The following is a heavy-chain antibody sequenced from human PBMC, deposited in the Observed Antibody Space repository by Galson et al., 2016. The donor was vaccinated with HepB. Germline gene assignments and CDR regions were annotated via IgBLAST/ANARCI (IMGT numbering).Heavy chain of an antibody. CDR1: GFNFTNAW. CDR3: TTAVVPEDYFDS. V-gene: IGHV3-15*01. CDR2: IKSKRFGETV. D-gene: IGHD1-14*01. J-gene: IGHJ4*02. Sequence: SLRLSCAASGFNFTNAWMRWVRQAPGKGLEWVGRIKSKRFGETVDYAAPVKGRFTISRDDSKNTSYLQMNSLKIEDTAVYYCTTAVVPEDYFDSWGQGILVTVSS.